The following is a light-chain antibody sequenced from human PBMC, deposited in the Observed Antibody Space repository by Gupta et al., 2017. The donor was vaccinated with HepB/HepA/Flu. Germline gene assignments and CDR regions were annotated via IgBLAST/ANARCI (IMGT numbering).Light chain of an antibody. CDR1: QSLVHTDGNIF. CDR2: KVS. J-gene: IGKJ1*01. CDR3: MQGKFLPS. Sequence: EVVMTQSPLSLPVTLGQSASISCKSSQSLVHTDGNIFLNWFHQRPGQSPRRLIYKVSKRDYGVSDRFSGSGSDTDFTLNSSRGEAEDVGVYYCMQGKFLPSFGQGTKVEI. V-gene: IGKV2-30*02.